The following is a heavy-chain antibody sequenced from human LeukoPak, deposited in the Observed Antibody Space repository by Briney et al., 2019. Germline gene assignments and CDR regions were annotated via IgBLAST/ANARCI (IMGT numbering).Heavy chain of an antibody. Sequence: PSETLSLTCTVSGGSISSYYWSWIRQPPGKGLEWIGYIYYSGSTNYNPSLKSRVTISVDTSKNQFSLKLSSVTAADTAVYHCARRYDYGDYVWFDPWGQGTLVTVSS. CDR2: IYYSGST. J-gene: IGHJ5*02. V-gene: IGHV4-59*08. D-gene: IGHD4-17*01. CDR1: GGSISSYY. CDR3: ARRYDYGDYVWFDP.